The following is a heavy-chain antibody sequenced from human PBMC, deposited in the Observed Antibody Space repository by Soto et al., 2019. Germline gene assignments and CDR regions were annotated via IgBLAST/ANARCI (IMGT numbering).Heavy chain of an antibody. CDR3: ARDGPDFYEYYYGSGSSVRLSHYYGMDV. J-gene: IGHJ6*02. CDR2: ISSSSSYI. D-gene: IGHD3-10*01. V-gene: IGHV3-21*01. CDR1: GFTFSSYS. Sequence: EVQLVESGGGLVKPGGSLRLSCAASGFTFSSYSMNWVRQAPGKGLEWVSSISSSSSYIYYADSVKGRFTISRDNAKNSLYLQMNSLRAEDTAVYYCARDGPDFYEYYYGSGSSVRLSHYYGMDVWGQGTTVTVSS.